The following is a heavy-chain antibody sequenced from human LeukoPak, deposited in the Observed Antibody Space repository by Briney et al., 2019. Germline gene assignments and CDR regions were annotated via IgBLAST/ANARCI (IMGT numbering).Heavy chain of an antibody. Sequence: ASVKVSCKASGYTFTSYGISWVRQAPGQGLEWMGGIIPIFGTANYAQKFQGRVTITADESTSTAYMELSSLRSEDTAVYYCARDTVVGATSWFDPWGQGTLVTVSS. D-gene: IGHD1-26*01. CDR2: IIPIFGTA. J-gene: IGHJ5*02. V-gene: IGHV1-69*13. CDR1: GYTFTSYG. CDR3: ARDTVVGATSWFDP.